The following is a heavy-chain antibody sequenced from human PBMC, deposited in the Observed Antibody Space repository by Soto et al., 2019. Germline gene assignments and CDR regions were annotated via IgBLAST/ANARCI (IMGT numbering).Heavy chain of an antibody. V-gene: IGHV1-18*01. CDR2: ISPNSGNT. D-gene: IGHD4-17*01. CDR1: GYNFTSNC. CDR3: ARGSDYGGNSN. Sequence: ASVKVSCKASGYNFTSNCISWVRQVPGQGLEWMAWISPNSGNTKYQQTFQDRVTMTTDTSTNTAYMELRSLRSDDTAVYYCARGSDYGGNSNWGQGTLVTVSS. J-gene: IGHJ4*02.